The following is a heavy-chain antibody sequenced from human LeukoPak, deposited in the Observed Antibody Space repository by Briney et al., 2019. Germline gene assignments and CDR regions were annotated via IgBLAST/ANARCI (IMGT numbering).Heavy chain of an antibody. V-gene: IGHV3-7*01. J-gene: IGHJ6*02. Sequence: PGGSLRLSCAASGLTFSSYWMSWVRQAPGKGLEWVANINHDGSEKYYVDSVKGRFTISRDTAKNSLYLQMNSLRAEDTAVYYCARNPMGTESYYYYGMDVWGQGTTVTVSS. CDR2: INHDGSEK. D-gene: IGHD1/OR15-1a*01. CDR1: GLTFSSYW. CDR3: ARNPMGTESYYYYGMDV.